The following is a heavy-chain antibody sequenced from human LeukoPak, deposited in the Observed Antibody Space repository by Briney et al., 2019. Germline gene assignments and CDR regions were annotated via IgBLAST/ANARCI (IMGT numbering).Heavy chain of an antibody. CDR1: GFTFRDYS. J-gene: IGHJ4*02. CDR3: VRDFYCHNGACFDF. Sequence: PGGSLRLSCEASGFTFRDYSMTWVRQAPGKGLSGLSSFDTPSPNINYADSVRGRFTISRDNAKNSLSLQMRSLRAEDTAVYYCVRDFYCHNGACFDFWGQGILVTVSS. V-gene: IGHV3-21*01. D-gene: IGHD2-8*01. CDR2: FDTPSPNI.